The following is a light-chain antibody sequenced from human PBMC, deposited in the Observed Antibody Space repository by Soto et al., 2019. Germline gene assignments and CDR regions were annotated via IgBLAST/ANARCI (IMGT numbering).Light chain of an antibody. CDR3: QQYNNWPRT. CDR2: GAS. Sequence: EIVLKQSPGTLSLSPGERATRSCRASQSVSSSYLAWYQQKPGQAPRLLIYGASTRATGIPARFSGSGSGTEFTLTISSLQSEDFAVYYCQQYNNWPRTFGQGTRLEI. CDR1: QSVSSSY. J-gene: IGKJ5*01. V-gene: IGKV3-15*01.